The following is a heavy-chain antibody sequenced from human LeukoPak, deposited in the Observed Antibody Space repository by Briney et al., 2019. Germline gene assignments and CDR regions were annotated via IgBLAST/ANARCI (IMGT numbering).Heavy chain of an antibody. CDR3: ARDPFPYSSSSYYFDY. CDR2: INPNSGGT. Sequence: ASVKVSCKASGYTFTGYSMHWVRQAPGQGLEWMGWINPNSGGTNYAQKFQGRVTMTRDTSISTAYMELSRLRSDDTAVYYCARDPFPYSSSSYYFDYWGQGTLVTVSS. J-gene: IGHJ4*02. V-gene: IGHV1-2*02. D-gene: IGHD6-13*01. CDR1: GYTFTGYS.